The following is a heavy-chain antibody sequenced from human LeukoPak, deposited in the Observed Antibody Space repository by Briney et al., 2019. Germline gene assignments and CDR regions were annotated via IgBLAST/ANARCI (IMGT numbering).Heavy chain of an antibody. CDR1: GGTFSINA. CDR3: ARDKNSGECVSNSCYGVWPLDI. J-gene: IGHJ3*02. V-gene: IGHV1-69*05. Sequence: SVKVSCKASGGTFSINAITWVRQAPGQGLEWMGGIIPMSETPKFTQKFQGRVTIATDESTNTAYMELSSLRSEDTAVYYCARDKNSGECVSNSCYGVWPLDIWGQGTMVTVSS. CDR2: IIPMSETP. D-gene: IGHD2-2*01.